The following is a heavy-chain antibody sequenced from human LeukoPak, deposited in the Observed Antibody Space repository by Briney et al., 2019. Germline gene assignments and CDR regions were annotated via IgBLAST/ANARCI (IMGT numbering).Heavy chain of an antibody. Sequence: PSETLSLTCTVSGGSISSYYWSWLRQPPGKGLEWIGYIFYGGSTNYNPSLESRVTISLDTSKNQFSLKLNSVTAADTAVYYCARTGYYGSGSSYYYGMDVWGQGTTVTVSS. J-gene: IGHJ6*02. CDR2: IFYGGST. D-gene: IGHD3-10*01. CDR3: ARTGYYGSGSSYYYGMDV. V-gene: IGHV4-59*08. CDR1: GGSISSYY.